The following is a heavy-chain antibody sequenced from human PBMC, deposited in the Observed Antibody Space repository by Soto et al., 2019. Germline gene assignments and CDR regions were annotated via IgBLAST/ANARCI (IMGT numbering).Heavy chain of an antibody. CDR3: ARDRASGDDILTCHPQDYYPYYMDV. D-gene: IGHD3-9*01. CDR2: IYYSGST. V-gene: IGHV4-59*01. Sequence: PSETLSLTCTVSGGSSSRYYWSWIRQPPGKGLEWIGYIYYSGSTNYNPSLKSRVTTSVDTSKNQFSLKLSSVTAADTAVYYCARDRASGDDILTCHPQDYYPYYMDVWGKGTTVTVSS. CDR1: GGSSSRYY. J-gene: IGHJ6*03.